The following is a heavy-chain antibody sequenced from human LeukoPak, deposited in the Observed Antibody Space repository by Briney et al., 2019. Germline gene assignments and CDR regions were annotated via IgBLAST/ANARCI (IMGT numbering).Heavy chain of an antibody. Sequence: GGSLRLSCAASGFAFSSYGIHWVRQAPGKGLEWAAAIWYDGSKKYYGDSVKGRFTISRDNSKNTLYLQLNSLRAEDTAVYYCARDFPYGSGGYLGGAQTSGMDVWGQGTTVTVSS. V-gene: IGHV3-33*01. CDR3: ARDFPYGSGGYLGGAQTSGMDV. J-gene: IGHJ6*02. CDR1: GFAFSSYG. D-gene: IGHD3-10*01. CDR2: IWYDGSKK.